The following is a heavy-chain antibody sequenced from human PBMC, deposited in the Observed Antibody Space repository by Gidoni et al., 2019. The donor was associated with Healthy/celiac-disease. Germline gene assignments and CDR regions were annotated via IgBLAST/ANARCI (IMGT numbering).Heavy chain of an antibody. D-gene: IGHD5-18*01. Sequence: EVQLVQSGAEVKKPGESLKISCKGSGYSFTSYWIGWLRQRPGNGLEWMGLIYPGDADTRYSPSFQGQVTIAADKSISTAYLQWSSLKASDTAMYYCARHGGRGYSYGPEPNDAFDIWGQGTMVTVSS. CDR3: ARHGGRGYSYGPEPNDAFDI. CDR2: IYPGDADT. CDR1: GYSFTSYW. J-gene: IGHJ3*02. V-gene: IGHV5-51*01.